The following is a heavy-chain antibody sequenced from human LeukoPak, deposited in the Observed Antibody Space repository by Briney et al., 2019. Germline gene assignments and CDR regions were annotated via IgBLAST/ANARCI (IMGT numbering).Heavy chain of an antibody. V-gene: IGHV1-18*01. CDR3: ARDSPTYYYDSSGYPDAFDI. D-gene: IGHD3-22*01. CDR1: GYTFNAHG. J-gene: IGHJ3*02. Sequence: ASVKVSCKASGYTFNAHGMSWVRQAPGQGLEWMGWISAYNGNTNYAQKLQGRVTMTTDTSTSTAYMELRSLRSDDTAVYYCARDSPTYYYDSSGYPDAFDIWGQGTMVTVSS. CDR2: ISAYNGNT.